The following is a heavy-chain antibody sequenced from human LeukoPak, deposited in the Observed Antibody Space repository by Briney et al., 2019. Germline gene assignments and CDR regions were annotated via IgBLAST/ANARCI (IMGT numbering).Heavy chain of an antibody. Sequence: GGSLRLSCAASGFTFSSYEMNWVRQAPGKRLEWVSYISGSGWPINYADSVKGRFTVSRDNAKNSLALQMNSLRAEDTAVYYCSRDPKQQLVPDVFDIWGQGTMVTVSS. J-gene: IGHJ3*02. CDR3: SRDPKQQLVPDVFDI. D-gene: IGHD6-13*01. CDR1: GFTFSSYE. CDR2: ISGSGWPI. V-gene: IGHV3-48*03.